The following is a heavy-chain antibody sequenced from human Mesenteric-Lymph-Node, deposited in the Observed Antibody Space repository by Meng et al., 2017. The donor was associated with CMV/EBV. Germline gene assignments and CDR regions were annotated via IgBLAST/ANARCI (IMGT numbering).Heavy chain of an antibody. CDR3: ARGEESDYYYYGMDV. CDR1: GGSFSGYY. Sequence: GSLRLSCAVYGGSFSGYYWSWIRQPPGKGLEWIGEINHSGSTNYNPSLRSRVTISVDTSKNQFSLTLSSVTAADTAVYYCARGEESDYYYYGMDVWGQGTTVTVSS. CDR2: INHSGST. V-gene: IGHV4-34*01. J-gene: IGHJ6*02.